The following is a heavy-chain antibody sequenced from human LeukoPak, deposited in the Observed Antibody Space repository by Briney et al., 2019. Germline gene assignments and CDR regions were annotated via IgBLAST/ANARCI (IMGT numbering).Heavy chain of an antibody. D-gene: IGHD2-2*01. CDR3: ARAPFNAYADYYYYYMDV. Sequence: GGSLRLSCAASGFTFSSYEMNWVRQAPGKGLEWVSYISSSGSTIYYADSVKGRFTISRDNAKNSLYLQMNSLRAEDTAVYYCARAPFNAYADYYYYYMDVWGKGTTVTVSS. CDR1: GFTFSSYE. J-gene: IGHJ6*03. V-gene: IGHV3-48*03. CDR2: ISSSGSTI.